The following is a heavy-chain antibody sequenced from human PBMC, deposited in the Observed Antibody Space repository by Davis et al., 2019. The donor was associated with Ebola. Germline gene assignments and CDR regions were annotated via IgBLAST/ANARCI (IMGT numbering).Heavy chain of an antibody. Sequence: GESLKISCAASGFTFEHFGMHWVRQVPGEGLEWLAVVWYDGDETDYADSVKGRFTISRDNSEKTVSLQMNSLRAGDTAVYYCAKDPGGGLSYYALDVWGQGTTVTVSS. D-gene: IGHD3-10*01. CDR1: GFTFEHFG. CDR2: VWYDGDET. J-gene: IGHJ6*02. CDR3: AKDPGGGLSYYALDV. V-gene: IGHV3-33*06.